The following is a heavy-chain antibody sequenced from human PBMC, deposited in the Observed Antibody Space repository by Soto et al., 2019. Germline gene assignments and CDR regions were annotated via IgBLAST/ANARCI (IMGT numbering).Heavy chain of an antibody. Sequence: QVQLVESGGGVVQPGRSLRLSCAASGFTFSSYGMHWVRQAPGKGLEWVAVIWYDGSNKYYADSVKGRFTISRDNSKNTLYLQMNSLRAEDTAVYYCARFGYGRRCMDVWGQGTTVTVSS. CDR3: ARFGYGRRCMDV. D-gene: IGHD5-18*01. CDR1: GFTFSSYG. J-gene: IGHJ6*02. V-gene: IGHV3-33*01. CDR2: IWYDGSNK.